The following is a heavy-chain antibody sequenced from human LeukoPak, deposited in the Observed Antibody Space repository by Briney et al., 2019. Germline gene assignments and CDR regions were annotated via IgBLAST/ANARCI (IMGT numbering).Heavy chain of an antibody. CDR2: INPNSGGT. Sequence: GASVKVSCKASGYTFTGYYMHWVRQAPGQGLEWMGWINPNSGGTNYAQKFQGRVTMTRDTSISTAYMELSRLRSDDTAVYYCARGADITMIVVVILHYWGQGTLVTVSS. D-gene: IGHD3-22*01. CDR1: GYTFTGYY. V-gene: IGHV1-2*02. CDR3: ARGADITMIVVVILHY. J-gene: IGHJ4*02.